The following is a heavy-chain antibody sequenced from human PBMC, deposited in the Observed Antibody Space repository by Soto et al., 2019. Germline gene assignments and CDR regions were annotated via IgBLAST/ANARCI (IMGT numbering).Heavy chain of an antibody. J-gene: IGHJ4*02. V-gene: IGHV4-4*02. Sequence: QVQLQESGPGLVKPSGTLSLTCGVSGASITSSNWWSWVRQPPGKGLEWIGDVYDSTSTNYNPSLKLRLTTPVDRSKNELSRALTSVTASDTAMYYCASGSWSGYPVDSWGQGILVPVSS. D-gene: IGHD3-3*01. CDR1: GASITSSNW. CDR3: ASGSWSGYPVDS. CDR2: VYDSTST.